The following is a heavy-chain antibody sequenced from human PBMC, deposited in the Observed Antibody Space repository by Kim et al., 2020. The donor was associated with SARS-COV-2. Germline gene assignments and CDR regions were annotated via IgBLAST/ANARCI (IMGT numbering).Heavy chain of an antibody. CDR1: GFTFSSYG. CDR3: AKEISPKHFDYYYYGMDV. J-gene: IGHJ6*02. Sequence: GGSLRLSCAASGFTFSSYGMHWVRQAPGKGLEWVAVISYDGSNKYYADSVKGRFTISRDNYKNTLYVQMNSMRAEDTAVYYCAKEISPKHFDYYYYGMDVCGHGNTVTVSS. CDR2: ISYDGSNK. V-gene: IGHV3-30*18.